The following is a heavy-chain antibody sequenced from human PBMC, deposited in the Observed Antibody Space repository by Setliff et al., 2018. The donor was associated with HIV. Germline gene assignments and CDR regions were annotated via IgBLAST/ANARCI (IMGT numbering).Heavy chain of an antibody. CDR1: DGSISSFY. CDR2: IHISGST. Sequence: SETLSLTCSPSDGSISSFYWTWIRQPPGKGLEWIGYIHISGSTTYNPSLKSRVSISVDTSENQFSLTLTSVTAADSAVYFCARSTLPLPYYYIDVWGRGTTVTVSS. D-gene: IGHD2-15*01. V-gene: IGHV4-4*09. J-gene: IGHJ6*03. CDR3: ARSTLPLPYYYIDV.